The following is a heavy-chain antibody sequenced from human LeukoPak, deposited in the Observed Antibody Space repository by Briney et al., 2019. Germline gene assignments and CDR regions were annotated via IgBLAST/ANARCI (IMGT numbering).Heavy chain of an antibody. D-gene: IGHD2-15*01. CDR3: ARVGSYCSGGSCYSRDYYFDY. Sequence: GASVKVSCKASGGTLSSYAISWVRQAPGQGLEWMGGIIPIFGTANYAQKFQGRVTITADESTSTAYMELSSLRSEDTAVYYCARVGSYCSGGSCYSRDYYFDYWGQGTLVTVSS. CDR1: GGTLSSYA. V-gene: IGHV1-69*13. CDR2: IIPIFGTA. J-gene: IGHJ4*02.